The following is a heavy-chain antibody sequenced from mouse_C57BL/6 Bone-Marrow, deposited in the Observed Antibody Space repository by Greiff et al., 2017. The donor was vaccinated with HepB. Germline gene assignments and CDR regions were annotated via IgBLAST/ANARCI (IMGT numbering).Heavy chain of an antibody. V-gene: IGHV12-3*01. CDR3: AGGYDDDVYWYFDV. J-gene: IGHJ1*03. CDR2: ITHSGET. D-gene: IGHD2-4*01. Sequence: VQLQESGPGLVKPSQSLFLTCSITGFPITSGYYWIWIRQSPGKPLEWMGYITHSGETFYNPSLQSPISITRETSKNQFFLQLNSVTTEDTAMYYCAGGYDDDVYWYFDVWGTGTTVTVSS. CDR1: GFPITSGYY.